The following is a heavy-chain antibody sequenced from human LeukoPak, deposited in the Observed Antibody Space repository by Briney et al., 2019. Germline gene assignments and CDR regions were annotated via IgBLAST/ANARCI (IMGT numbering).Heavy chain of an antibody. V-gene: IGHV1-69*04. J-gene: IGHJ4*02. CDR3: ASRSSIAVAGNN. CDR2: IIPILGIA. D-gene: IGHD6-19*01. CDR1: GGTFSSYA. Sequence: SVKVSCKASGGTFSSYAISWVRQAPGQGLEWMGRIIPILGIANYAQKFQGRVTITADKSTSTAYMELSSLRSEDTAVYYCASRSSIAVAGNNWGQGTLVTVSS.